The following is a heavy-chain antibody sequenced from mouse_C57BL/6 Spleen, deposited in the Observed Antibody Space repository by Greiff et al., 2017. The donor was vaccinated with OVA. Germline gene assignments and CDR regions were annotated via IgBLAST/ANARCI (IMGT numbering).Heavy chain of an antibody. CDR2: INPNNGGT. D-gene: IGHD4-1*01. Sequence: EVQLQQSGPELVKPGASVKMSCKASGYTFTDYNMHWVQQSHGKSLEWIGYINPNNGGTSYNQKFKGKATLTVNKSSSTAYMELRSLTSQDSAVYYCARTGKNYVLYYAMDYWGQGTSVTVSS. CDR3: ARTGKNYVLYYAMDY. CDR1: GYTFTDYN. J-gene: IGHJ4*01. V-gene: IGHV1-22*01.